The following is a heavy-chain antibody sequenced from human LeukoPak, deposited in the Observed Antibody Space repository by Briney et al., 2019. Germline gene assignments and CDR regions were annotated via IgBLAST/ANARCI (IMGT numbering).Heavy chain of an antibody. D-gene: IGHD2-15*01. Sequence: SLRLSCAASGFTFDDYAMHWVRQAPGKGLEWVSGISWNSGSIGYADSVKGRFTISRDNAKNSLYLQMNSLRAEDTALYYCAKDPSYCSGGSCYETGLDYWGQGTLVTVSS. V-gene: IGHV3-9*01. CDR2: ISWNSGSI. J-gene: IGHJ4*02. CDR1: GFTFDDYA. CDR3: AKDPSYCSGGSCYETGLDY.